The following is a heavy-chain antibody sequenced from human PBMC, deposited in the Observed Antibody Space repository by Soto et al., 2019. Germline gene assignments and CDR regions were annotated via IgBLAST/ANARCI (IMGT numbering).Heavy chain of an antibody. Sequence: SETLSLTCTVSGGSSSSSSYYWGWIRQPPGKGLEWIGSIYYSGSTYYNPSLKSRVTISVDTSKNQFSLKLSSVTAADTAVYYCASRDGDYYGSGSYSHYYGMDVWGQGTTVTSP. CDR3: ASRDGDYYGSGSYSHYYGMDV. V-gene: IGHV4-39*01. CDR2: IYYSGST. D-gene: IGHD3-10*01. CDR1: GGSSSSSSYY. J-gene: IGHJ6*02.